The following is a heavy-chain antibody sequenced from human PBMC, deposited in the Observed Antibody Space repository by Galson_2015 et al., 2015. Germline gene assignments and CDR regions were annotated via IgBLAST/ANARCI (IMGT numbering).Heavy chain of an antibody. D-gene: IGHD2-15*01. CDR3: ARPLGYCSGGSCYDAFDI. J-gene: IGHJ3*02. CDR1: GGSISSSSYY. V-gene: IGHV4-39*01. Sequence: TLSLTCTVSGGSISSSSYYWGWIRQPPGKGLEWIGSIYYSGSTYYNPSLKSRVTISVDTSKNQFSLKLSSVTAADTAVYYCARPLGYCSGGSCYDAFDIWGQGTMVTVSS. CDR2: IYYSGST.